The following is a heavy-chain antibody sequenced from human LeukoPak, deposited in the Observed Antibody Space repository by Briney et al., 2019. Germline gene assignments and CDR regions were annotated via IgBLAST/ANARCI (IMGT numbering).Heavy chain of an antibody. CDR1: GFTFSSYA. J-gene: IGHJ4*02. V-gene: IGHV3-23*01. CDR3: AKAWSIGYCSGDYCTIDY. Sequence: GGSLRLSCAASGFTFSSYAMSWVRQAPGKGLEWVSFINFRGDGIFYADSVKGRFTISRDSSRNTLYLQMNSLRAEDTAVYYCAKAWSIGYCSGDYCTIDYWGLGTLVTVSS. CDR2: INFRGDGI. D-gene: IGHD2-15*01.